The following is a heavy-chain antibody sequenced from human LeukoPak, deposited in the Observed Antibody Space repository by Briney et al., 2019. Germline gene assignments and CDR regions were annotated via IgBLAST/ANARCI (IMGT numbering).Heavy chain of an antibody. CDR3: ARTYYYDSSGLPTAFDY. Sequence: PGESLQISCKGSGYSFTSYWIGWVRQVPGKGLEWMGIIYPGDSDTRYSPSFQGQVTISADKSISTAYLQWSSLKASDTAMYYCARTYYYDSSGLPTAFDYWGQGTLVTVSS. CDR2: IYPGDSDT. J-gene: IGHJ4*02. CDR1: GYSFTSYW. V-gene: IGHV5-51*01. D-gene: IGHD3-22*01.